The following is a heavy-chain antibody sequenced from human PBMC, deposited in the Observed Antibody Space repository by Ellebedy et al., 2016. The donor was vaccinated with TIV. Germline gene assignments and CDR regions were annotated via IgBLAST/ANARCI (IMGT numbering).Heavy chain of an antibody. V-gene: IGHV2-5*02. CDR1: GFLLTAYAVG. Sequence: SGPTLVKPTHTLRPTCSFAGFLLTAYAVGVSWIRQPPGKALEWLTLIYWDGDKEYSPSLGSRLTITKDSSKNQVVLTITNMDPVDTATYYCAHTSGWTIDHWGQGILVTVSS. D-gene: IGHD6-19*01. CDR3: AHTSGWTIDH. CDR2: IYWDGDK. J-gene: IGHJ4*02.